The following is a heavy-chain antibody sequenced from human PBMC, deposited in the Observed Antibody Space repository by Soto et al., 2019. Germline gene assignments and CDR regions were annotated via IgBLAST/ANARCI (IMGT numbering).Heavy chain of an antibody. CDR3: VTVDNYVTPIPQDV. V-gene: IGHV1-18*01. CDR2: ISPYTGNT. CDR1: GYIFVNYG. J-gene: IGHJ6*02. Sequence: QVQLMHSGNEVEKPGASVRVSCKASGYIFVNYGIAWVRQAPGQGLEWMGWISPYTGNTHSATKVQGRLTMTTDTSTSTAYMDLGSLTSDDTAVYYCVTVDNYVTPIPQDVWGQGTTVTVSS. D-gene: IGHD3-16*01.